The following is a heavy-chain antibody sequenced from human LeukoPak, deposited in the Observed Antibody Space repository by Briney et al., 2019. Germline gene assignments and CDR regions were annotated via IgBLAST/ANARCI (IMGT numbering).Heavy chain of an antibody. D-gene: IGHD6-19*01. J-gene: IGHJ4*02. CDR3: ARDPDSVYSSGWTHFDY. Sequence: GGSLRLSCAASGFTFSNYWMSWVRRAPGKGLEWVANIKQDGSETYYVDSVRGRFTISRDNAKNSLYLQMNSLRAEDTAVYYCARDPDSVYSSGWTHFDYWGQGTLVTVSS. CDR1: GFTFSNYW. CDR2: IKQDGSET. V-gene: IGHV3-7*01.